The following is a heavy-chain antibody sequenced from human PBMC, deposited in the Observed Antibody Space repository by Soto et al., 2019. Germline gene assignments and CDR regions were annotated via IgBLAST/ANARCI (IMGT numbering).Heavy chain of an antibody. CDR1: GGSISSSNS. CDR2: IYHSGST. V-gene: IGHV4-4*02. D-gene: IGHD2-2*01. Sequence: PSETLSLTCAVSGGSISSSNSWSWVRQPPGKGLEWIGEIYHSGSTNYNPSLKSRVTISVDKSKNQFSLKLSSVTAADTAVYYCAREAAAYQVVPAANWFDPWGQGTLVTVSS. CDR3: AREAAAYQVVPAANWFDP. J-gene: IGHJ5*02.